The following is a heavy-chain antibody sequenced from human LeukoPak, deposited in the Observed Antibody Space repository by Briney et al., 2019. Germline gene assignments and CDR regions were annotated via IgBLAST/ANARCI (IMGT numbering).Heavy chain of an antibody. V-gene: IGHV3-48*03. Sequence: PGGSLRLSCAASGFTFSSYEMNWVRQAPGKGLEWVSYISSSGSTIYYADSVKGRFTISRDNAKNSLYLQMNSLRAEDTAVYYCARVGGVGATTLDYWGQGTLVTVSS. CDR2: ISSSGSTI. CDR3: ARVGGVGATTLDY. D-gene: IGHD1-26*01. J-gene: IGHJ4*02. CDR1: GFTFSSYE.